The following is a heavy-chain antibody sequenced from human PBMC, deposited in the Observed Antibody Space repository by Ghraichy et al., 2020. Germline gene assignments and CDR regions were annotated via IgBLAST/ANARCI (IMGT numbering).Heavy chain of an antibody. J-gene: IGHJ4*02. CDR3: ARLRIAALSFDY. V-gene: IGHV4-31*03. CDR2: IYYSGST. CDR1: GGSISSGGYY. D-gene: IGHD6-6*01. Sequence: SETLSLTCTVSGGSISSGGYYWSWIRQHPGKGLEWIGYIYYSGSTYYNPSLKSRVTISVDTSKNQFSLKLSSVTAADTAVYYCARLRIAALSFDYWGQGTLVTVSP.